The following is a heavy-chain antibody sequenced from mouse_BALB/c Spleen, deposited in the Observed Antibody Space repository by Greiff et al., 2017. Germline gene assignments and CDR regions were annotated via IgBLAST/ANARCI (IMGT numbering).Heavy chain of an antibody. V-gene: IGHV5-17*02. J-gene: IGHJ4*01. CDR2: ISSGSSTI. Sequence: EVKVVESGGGLVQPGGSRKLSCAASGFTFSSFGMHWVRQAPEKGLEWVAYISSGSSTIYYADTVKGRFTISRDNPKNTLFLQMTSLRSEDTAMYYCARGYRSYAMDYWGQGTSVTVSS. CDR1: GFTFSSFG. D-gene: IGHD2-14*01. CDR3: ARGYRSYAMDY.